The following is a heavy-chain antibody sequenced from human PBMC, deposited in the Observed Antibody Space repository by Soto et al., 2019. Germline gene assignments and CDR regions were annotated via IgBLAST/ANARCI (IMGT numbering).Heavy chain of an antibody. CDR1: GGTLSSHT. V-gene: IGHV1-69*08. D-gene: IGHD2-15*01. Sequence: QVQLVQSGPAVKKPGSSVKVSCKASGGTLSSHTVSWFRQAPGQGPEWMGRIIPVLGVTNYAQTFQDRLTVKEGKLTDTPFMELGRLKSDHTAVYYCGTEHCSGGSCFDAFDIWGQGTVVTVSS. J-gene: IGHJ3*02. CDR3: GTEHCSGGSCFDAFDI. CDR2: IIPVLGVT.